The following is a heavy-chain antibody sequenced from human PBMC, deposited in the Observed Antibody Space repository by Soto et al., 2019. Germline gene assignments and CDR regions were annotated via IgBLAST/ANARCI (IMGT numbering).Heavy chain of an antibody. Sequence: QVQLQESGPGLVKPSQTLSLTCTVSGGSISSGGDYWSWIRQHPGKGLEWIGYIYYSGSTYYNPSLKSRVTISVDTSKNQFALKLSSVTAADTAVYYCARTSYDSSGTAADPWGQGTLVTVSS. V-gene: IGHV4-31*03. CDR2: IYYSGST. D-gene: IGHD3-22*01. J-gene: IGHJ5*02. CDR1: GGSISSGGDY. CDR3: ARTSYDSSGTAADP.